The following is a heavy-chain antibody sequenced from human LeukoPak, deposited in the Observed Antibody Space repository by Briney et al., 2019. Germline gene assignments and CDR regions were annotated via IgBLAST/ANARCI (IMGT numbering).Heavy chain of an antibody. Sequence: GGSLRLSCAASGFTFSSAWMSWVRQAPGKGLELVGRIKSKTDGATTDYTAPVKGRFTISRDDSKNTLYLQMNSLKTEDTAVYYRTADLGTTSLQDYYYYMDVWGDGTTVTVSS. V-gene: IGHV3-15*01. CDR2: IKSKTDGATT. CDR1: GFTFSSAW. J-gene: IGHJ6*03. CDR3: TADLGTTSLQDYYYYMDV. D-gene: IGHD1-7*01.